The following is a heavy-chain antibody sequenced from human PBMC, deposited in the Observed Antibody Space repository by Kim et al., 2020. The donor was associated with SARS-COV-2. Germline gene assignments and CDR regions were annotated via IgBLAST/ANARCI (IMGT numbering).Heavy chain of an antibody. D-gene: IGHD5-18*01. Sequence: SLKSRVTISVDTSKNQFSLKLSSVTAADTAVYYCARAPSGYSYGYGAFDIWGQGTMVTVSS. V-gene: IGHV4-34*01. CDR3: ARAPSGYSYGYGAFDI. J-gene: IGHJ3*02.